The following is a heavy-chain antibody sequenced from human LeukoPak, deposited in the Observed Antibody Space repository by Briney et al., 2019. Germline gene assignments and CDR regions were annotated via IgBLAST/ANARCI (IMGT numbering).Heavy chain of an antibody. CDR2: INHSGST. V-gene: IGHV4-34*01. CDR3: ARGRYGGDFDY. J-gene: IGHJ4*02. Sequence: PSETLSLTCTVSGGSISSYYWSWIRQPPGKGLEWIGEINHSGSTNYNPSLKSRVTISVDTSKNQFSLKLSSVTAADTAVYYCARGRYGGDFDYWGQGTLVTVSS. D-gene: IGHD4-23*01. CDR1: GGSISSYY.